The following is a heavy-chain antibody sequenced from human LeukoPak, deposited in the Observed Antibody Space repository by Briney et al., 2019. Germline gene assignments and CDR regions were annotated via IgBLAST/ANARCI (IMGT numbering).Heavy chain of an antibody. CDR3: ARGHYYGSGSYYNQRYYFDY. D-gene: IGHD3-10*01. J-gene: IGHJ4*02. CDR2: IYSGGST. Sequence: GGSLRLSCAASGFTVSSNYMSWVRQAPGKGLEWVSVIYSGGSTYYADSVKGRFTISRHNSKNTLYLQMNSLRVEDTAVYYCARGHYYGSGSYYNQRYYFDYWGQGTLVTVSS. V-gene: IGHV3-53*04. CDR1: GFTVSSNY.